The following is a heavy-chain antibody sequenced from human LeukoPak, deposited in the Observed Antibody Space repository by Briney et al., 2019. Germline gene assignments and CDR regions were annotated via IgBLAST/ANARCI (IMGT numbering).Heavy chain of an antibody. D-gene: IGHD2-21*01. CDR2: IYYSGST. J-gene: IGHJ5*02. CDR1: GGSISSGDYY. V-gene: IGHV4-30-4*08. Sequence: SETLSLTCTVSGGSISSGDYYWSWIRQPPGKGLEWIGYIYYSGSTYYNPSLKSRVTISVDTSKNQFSMKLSSVPAVDTAVYSCARAPMIAGFDPWGQGTLVTVSS. CDR3: ARAPMIAGFDP.